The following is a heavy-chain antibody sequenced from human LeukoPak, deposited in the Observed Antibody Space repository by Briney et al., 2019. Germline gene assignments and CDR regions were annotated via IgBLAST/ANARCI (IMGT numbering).Heavy chain of an antibody. V-gene: IGHV1-46*01. J-gene: IGHJ6*03. CDR1: GYTFTSYY. CDR2: INPTGGST. Sequence: ASVKVSCKASGYTFTSYYMHWVRQAPGQGLEWMGLINPTGGSTGYAQKFQGRVTTTRDMSTSTDYMELSSLRSEDTAVYYCARGLYDFWSGYPTKYYYMDVWGKGTTVTVSS. CDR3: ARGLYDFWSGYPTKYYYMDV. D-gene: IGHD3-3*01.